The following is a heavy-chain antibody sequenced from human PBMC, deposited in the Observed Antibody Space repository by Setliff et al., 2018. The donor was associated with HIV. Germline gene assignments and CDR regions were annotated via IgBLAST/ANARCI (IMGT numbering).Heavy chain of an antibody. V-gene: IGHV1-3*01. D-gene: IGHD3-10*01. Sequence: GASVKVSCKASGYTFTSYAMHWVRQAPGQRLEWMAWINAGNGNTNYAQKLQGRVTMTTDTSTSTAYMELRSLRSDDTAVYYCARQTYYYGSGRYFPPDYWGQGTLVTVSS. J-gene: IGHJ4*02. CDR3: ARQTYYYGSGRYFPPDY. CDR1: GYTFTSYA. CDR2: INAGNGNT.